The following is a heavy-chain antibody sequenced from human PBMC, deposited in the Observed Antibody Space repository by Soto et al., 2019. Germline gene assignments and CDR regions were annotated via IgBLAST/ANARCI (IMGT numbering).Heavy chain of an antibody. Sequence: QVQLQESGPGLVKPSDTLSLTCAVSDYSISSGNWWGWIRQPPGKGLEWIGDIYYDGSTYYNPSLQSRVTMSVDTSTSQFSLRLNSVTAVDTAVYYCARRMINYYALDSWGQGTLVTVSS. D-gene: IGHD3-10*01. V-gene: IGHV4-28*01. CDR1: DYSISSGNW. CDR2: IYYDGST. CDR3: ARRMINYYALDS. J-gene: IGHJ4*02.